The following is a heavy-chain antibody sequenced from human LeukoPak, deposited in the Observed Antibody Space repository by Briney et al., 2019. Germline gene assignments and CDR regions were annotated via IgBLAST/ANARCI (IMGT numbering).Heavy chain of an antibody. J-gene: IGHJ5*02. CDR3: ARDDSSGYYNWFDP. V-gene: IGHV4-34*01. D-gene: IGHD3-22*01. Sequence: SKTLSLTCAVYGGSSSGYYWSWIRQPPGKGLEWIGEINHSGSTNYNPSLKSRVTISVDTPKNQFSLKLSSVTAADTAVYYCARDDSSGYYNWFDPWGQGTLVTVSS. CDR2: INHSGST. CDR1: GGSSSGYY.